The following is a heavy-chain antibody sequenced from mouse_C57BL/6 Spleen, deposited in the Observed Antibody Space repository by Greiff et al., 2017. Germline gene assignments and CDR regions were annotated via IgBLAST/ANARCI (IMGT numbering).Heavy chain of an antibody. V-gene: IGHV2-2*01. Sequence: QVQLQQSGPGLVQPSQSLSITCTVSGFSLTSYGVHWVRQSPGKGLEWLGVIWSGGSTDYNAAFISRLSISKDNSKSQVFFKMNSLQADDTAIYYCARNYDGPLYAMDYWGQGTSVTVSS. CDR1: GFSLTSYG. D-gene: IGHD1-1*01. CDR2: IWSGGST. CDR3: ARNYDGPLYAMDY. J-gene: IGHJ4*01.